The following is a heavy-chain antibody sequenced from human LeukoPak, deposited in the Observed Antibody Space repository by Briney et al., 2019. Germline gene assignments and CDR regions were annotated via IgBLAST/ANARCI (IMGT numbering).Heavy chain of an antibody. CDR1: GFPFSDYS. Sequence: GGSLRLSCTASGFPFSDYSMNWVRQAPGKGVEWISYICISSGNTNYADSVKGGFTISADNARNSLYLQMNSLRVEDTAVYYCARDHNYAFDNWGQGTLVSVSS. V-gene: IGHV3-48*04. CDR3: ARDHNYAFDN. D-gene: IGHD1-1*01. J-gene: IGHJ4*02. CDR2: ICISSGNT.